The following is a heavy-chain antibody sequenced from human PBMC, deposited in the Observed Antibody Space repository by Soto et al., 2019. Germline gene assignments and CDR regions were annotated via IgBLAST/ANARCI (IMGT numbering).Heavy chain of an antibody. V-gene: IGHV3-33*01. D-gene: IGHD6-13*01. CDR2: IWYDGSNE. CDR3: ASLYVAAAGPRGFDY. J-gene: IGHJ4*02. Sequence: QVQLVESGGGVVQPGRSLRLSCAASGFTFSSYGVHWVRQAPGEGLEWVAVIWYDGSNEYYADSVKGRFTISRDNSKNTVYLQMNSLRAEDTAVYYCASLYVAAAGPRGFDYWGQGTLVTVSS. CDR1: GFTFSSYG.